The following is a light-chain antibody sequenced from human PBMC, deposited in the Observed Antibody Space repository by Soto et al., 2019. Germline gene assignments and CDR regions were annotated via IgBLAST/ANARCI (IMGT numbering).Light chain of an antibody. CDR1: QSVSSN. J-gene: IGKJ1*01. V-gene: IGKV3-15*01. Sequence: EIVMTQSPATLSVSPGERATLSCSASQSVSSNLAWYQQKPGQAPRLLIYGASTRATGIPARFSGSGSGKEFTLTISSLQSEDFAVYYCQQYNNWPPRTFGQGTKVEIK. CDR2: GAS. CDR3: QQYNNWPPRT.